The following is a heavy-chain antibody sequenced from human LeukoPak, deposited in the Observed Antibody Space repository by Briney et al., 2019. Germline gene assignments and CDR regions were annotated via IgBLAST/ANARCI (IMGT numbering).Heavy chain of an antibody. CDR1: GGSISYFY. J-gene: IGHJ6*03. V-gene: IGHV4-4*07. D-gene: IGHD1-26*01. CDR2: IYTSGST. CDR3: ARVRGSSGSYEYYHYMDV. Sequence: SETLSLTCTVSGGSISYFYWSWIRQPAGKGLEWIGRIYTSGSTNYNPSLKSRVTLSVDTSKKQFSLKLSSVTAADTAVYYCARVRGSSGSYEYYHYMDVWGKGTTVTISS.